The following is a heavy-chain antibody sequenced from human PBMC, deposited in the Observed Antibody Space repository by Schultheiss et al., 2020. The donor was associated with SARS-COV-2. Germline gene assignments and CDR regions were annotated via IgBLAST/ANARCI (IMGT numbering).Heavy chain of an antibody. J-gene: IGHJ4*02. CDR3: ARDPFYCSGGSCYSFGY. V-gene: IGHV3-64D*06. CDR2: ISSNGGST. CDR1: GFTFSSYA. Sequence: GALKISCSASGFTFSSYAMHWVRQAPGKGLEYVSAISSNGGSTYYADSVKGRFTISRDNSKNTLYLQMSSLRAEDTAVYYCARDPFYCSGGSCYSFGYWGQGTLVTVSS. D-gene: IGHD2-15*01.